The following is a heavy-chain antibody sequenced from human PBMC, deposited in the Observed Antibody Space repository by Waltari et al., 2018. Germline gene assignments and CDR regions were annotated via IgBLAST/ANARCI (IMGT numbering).Heavy chain of an antibody. CDR1: GFTFSSSW. CDR3: ARVRLLYTFDY. V-gene: IGHV3-74*01. Sequence: EVQLVESGGGLVQPGGSLGLSCAASGFTFSSSWMHWVRQAPGKGLVWVSHINSDGSSTSYADSVKGRFTISRDNAKNTLYLQMNSLRAEDTAVYYCARVRLLYTFDYWGQGTLVTVSS. J-gene: IGHJ4*02. CDR2: INSDGSST. D-gene: IGHD2-21*02.